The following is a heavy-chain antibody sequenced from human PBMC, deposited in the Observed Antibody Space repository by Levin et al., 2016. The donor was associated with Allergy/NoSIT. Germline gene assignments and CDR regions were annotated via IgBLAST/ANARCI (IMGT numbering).Heavy chain of an antibody. CDR3: ARALEEADYRTYNWFDP. CDR2: IYYSGST. V-gene: IGHV4-31*02. D-gene: IGHD4-11*01. Sequence: WIRQPPGKGLEWIGYIYYSGSTYYNPSLKSRVTISVDTSKNQFSLKLSSVTAADTAVYYCARALEEADYRTYNWFDPWGQGTLVTVSS. J-gene: IGHJ5*02.